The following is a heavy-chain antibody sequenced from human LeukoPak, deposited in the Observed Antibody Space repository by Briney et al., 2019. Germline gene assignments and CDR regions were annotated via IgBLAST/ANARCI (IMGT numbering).Heavy chain of an antibody. CDR3: TKTQVHVTFGLDY. D-gene: IGHD1-1*01. CDR1: GFTFSDYY. V-gene: IGHV3-15*01. CDR2: IKTKADGGTT. Sequence: GGSLRLSCAASGFTFSDYYMSWIRQAPGKGLEWVGRIKTKADGGTTDYTAPVKGRFTISRDDSKNTLYLQMNSLKIEDTAVYYCTKTQVHVTFGLDYWGQGALVTVSS. J-gene: IGHJ4*02.